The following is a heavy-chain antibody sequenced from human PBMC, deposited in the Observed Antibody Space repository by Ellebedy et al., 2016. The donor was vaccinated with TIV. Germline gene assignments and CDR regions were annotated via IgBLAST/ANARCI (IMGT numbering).Heavy chain of an antibody. D-gene: IGHD3-3*01. CDR3: AKGSAIAPGAIVDS. CDR2: ISGHGNNI. J-gene: IGHJ4*02. V-gene: IGHV3-74*01. CDR1: GFTFSTSW. Sequence: PGGSLRLSCAASGFTFSTSWMHWLRQTPERGLMWVSRISGHGNNIDYAASVLGRFTISRDNAKNTLFLQMNSLRVEDTAVYYCAKGSAIAPGAIVDSWGQGALATVSS.